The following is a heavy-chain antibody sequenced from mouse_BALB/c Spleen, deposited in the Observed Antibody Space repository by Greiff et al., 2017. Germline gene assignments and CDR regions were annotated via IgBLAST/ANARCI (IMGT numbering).Heavy chain of an antibody. J-gene: IGHJ2*01. V-gene: IGHV1S22*01. CDR3: TMMGRGAYFDY. D-gene: IGHD2-3*01. CDR1: GYTFTSYW. Sequence: LQQPGSELVRPGASVKLSCQASGYTFTSYWMHWVKQRPGQGLEWIGNIYPGSGSTNYDEKFKSKATLTVDTSSSTAYMQLSSLTSEDSAVYYCTMMGRGAYFDYWGQGTTRTVSS. CDR2: IYPGSGST.